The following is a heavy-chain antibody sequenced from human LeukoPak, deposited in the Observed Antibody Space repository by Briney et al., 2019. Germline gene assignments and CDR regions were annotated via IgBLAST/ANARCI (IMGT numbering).Heavy chain of an antibody. Sequence: GGSLRLSCAASGFTFSNYGMSWVRQAPGKGLEWVSAISGSGGSTNYADSVKGRFTISRDNSRNTLYLQMNSLRAEDTAVYYCAKDWAFVLRYFEVGAFDIWGQGTMVTVSS. J-gene: IGHJ3*02. CDR2: ISGSGGST. D-gene: IGHD3-9*01. CDR3: AKDWAFVLRYFEVGAFDI. CDR1: GFTFSNYG. V-gene: IGHV3-23*01.